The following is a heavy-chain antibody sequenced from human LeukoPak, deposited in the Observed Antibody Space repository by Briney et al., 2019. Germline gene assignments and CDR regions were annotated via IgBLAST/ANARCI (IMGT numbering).Heavy chain of an antibody. CDR2: IIPIFGTA. Sequence: SVTVSCKASGGTFSSYAISWVRQAPGQGLEWMGGIIPIFGTANYAQKFQGRVTITADESTSTAYMELSSLRSEDTAVYYCARDHCSGGSCYINWFDPWGQGTLVTVSS. D-gene: IGHD2-15*01. V-gene: IGHV1-69*13. CDR3: ARDHCSGGSCYINWFDP. CDR1: GGTFSSYA. J-gene: IGHJ5*02.